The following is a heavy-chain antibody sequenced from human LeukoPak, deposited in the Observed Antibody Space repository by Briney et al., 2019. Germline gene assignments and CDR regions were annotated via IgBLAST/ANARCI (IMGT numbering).Heavy chain of an antibody. CDR2: IYYSGST. V-gene: IGHV4-39*01. Sequence: PSETLSLTCTVSGGSISSSSYYWGWIRQPPGKGLEWIGSIYYSGSTYYNPSLKSRVTISVDTSKNQLSLKLSSVTAADTAVYYCARHHYGSGSSIDYWGQGTLVTVSS. D-gene: IGHD3-10*01. CDR3: ARHHYGSGSSIDY. J-gene: IGHJ4*02. CDR1: GGSISSSSYY.